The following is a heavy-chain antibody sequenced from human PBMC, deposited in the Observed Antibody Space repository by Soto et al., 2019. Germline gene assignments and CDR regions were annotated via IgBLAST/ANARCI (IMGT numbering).Heavy chain of an antibody. CDR1: GFTFISYG. CDR3: ARDRLWYYDFWSGVGDAFDI. Sequence: GSLRLSCAASGFTFISYGIHCVRHSPFKWLEWVAVIWYDGSNKYYADSVKGQFTISRDNSKNTLYLQMNSLRAEDTAVYYCARDRLWYYDFWSGVGDAFDIWGQGTMVT. D-gene: IGHD3-3*01. J-gene: IGHJ3*02. CDR2: IWYDGSNK. V-gene: IGHV3-33*01.